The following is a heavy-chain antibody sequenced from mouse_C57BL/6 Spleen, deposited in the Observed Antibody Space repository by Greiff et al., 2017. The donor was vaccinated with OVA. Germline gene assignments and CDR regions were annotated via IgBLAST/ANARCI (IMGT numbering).Heavy chain of an antibody. D-gene: IGHD2-4*01. J-gene: IGHJ3*01. V-gene: IGHV10-1*01. CDR1: GFSFNTYA. CDR3: VRPYYEYDGGFAY. CDR2: IRSKSNNYAT. Sequence: EVKLMESGGGLVQPKGSLKLSCAASGFSFNTYAMNWVRQAPGKGLEWVARIRSKSNNYATYYADSVKDRFTISRDDSESMLYLQMNNLKTEDTAMYYCVRPYYEYDGGFAYWGQGTLVTVSA.